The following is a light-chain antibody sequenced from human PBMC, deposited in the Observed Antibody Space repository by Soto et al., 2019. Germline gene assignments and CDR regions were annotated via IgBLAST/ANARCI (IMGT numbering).Light chain of an antibody. CDR1: QSVGSSY. CDR2: GAS. CDR3: QQYTT. J-gene: IGKJ3*01. Sequence: IVLTQSPGTLSLSPGERATLSCRASQSVGSSYLAWYQQKPGQAPRLLIYGASSRPTGIPDRFSGSGSGTDFTLTISRLEPENFAVYYCQQYTTFGPGTKVDIK. V-gene: IGKV3-20*01.